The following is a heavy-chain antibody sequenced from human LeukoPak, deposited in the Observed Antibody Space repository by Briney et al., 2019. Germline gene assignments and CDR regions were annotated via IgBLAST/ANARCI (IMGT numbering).Heavy chain of an antibody. CDR3: ARVPYSYGYQGAFDI. CDR2: IYPRDSNT. J-gene: IGHJ3*02. V-gene: IGHV5-51*01. CDR1: GYSFTNYW. Sequence: GESLKISCTGSGYSFTNYWIGWVRQMPGKGLEWMGVIYPRDSNTRYSPSFQGQVTISADKSISTAYLQWSSLKASDTAMYYCARVPYSYGYQGAFDIWGQGTMVTVSS. D-gene: IGHD5-18*01.